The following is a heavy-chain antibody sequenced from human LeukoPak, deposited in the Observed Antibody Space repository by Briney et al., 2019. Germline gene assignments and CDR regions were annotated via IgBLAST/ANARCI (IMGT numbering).Heavy chain of an antibody. CDR2: IYYSGST. V-gene: IGHV4-39*01. CDR1: GGSIGSSSYY. CDR3: ARPISGWYYFDY. Sequence: SETLSLTCTVSGGSIGSSSYYWGWIRQPPGKGLEWIGSIYYSGSTYYNPSLKSRVTISVDTSKNQFSLKLSSVTAADTAVYYCARPISGWYYFDYWGQGTLVTVSS. D-gene: IGHD6-19*01. J-gene: IGHJ4*02.